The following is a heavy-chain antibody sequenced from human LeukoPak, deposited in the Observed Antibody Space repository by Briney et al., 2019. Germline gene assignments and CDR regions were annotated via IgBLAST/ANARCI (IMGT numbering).Heavy chain of an antibody. J-gene: IGHJ4*02. CDR1: GLNFDDSA. V-gene: IGHV3-43*02. Sequence: GGSLRLSCVASGLNFDDSAMHWVRQAPGKGLEWVSLISAGGGSTFSADSVKGRFSISRDNSKNSLYLQMNSLRSEDTAMYYCAKESGKFDYWGQGTLVAVSS. CDR2: ISAGGGST. CDR3: AKESGKFDY.